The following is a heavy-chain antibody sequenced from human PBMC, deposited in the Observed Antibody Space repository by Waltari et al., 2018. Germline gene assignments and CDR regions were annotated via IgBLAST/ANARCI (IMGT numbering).Heavy chain of an antibody. V-gene: IGHV1-18*01. CDR1: GYTFSSYG. Sequence: QAQLVQSGAEVKKPGASVRVSCKTSGYTFSSYGIPWVRQAPGQGLERLGWSSNYNGNRNYSQKLQGKVSMTTDTYTTTAYMDLRSLRSDDTAVYYCIRGGPWQLVQGNAFDFWGQGTMVTVSS. J-gene: IGHJ3*01. CDR2: SSNYNGNR. CDR3: IRGGPWQLVQGNAFDF. D-gene: IGHD6-6*01.